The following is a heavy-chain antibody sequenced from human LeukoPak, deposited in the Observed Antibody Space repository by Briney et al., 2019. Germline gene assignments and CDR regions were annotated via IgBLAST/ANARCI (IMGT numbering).Heavy chain of an antibody. CDR2: IYYSGST. V-gene: IGHV4-31*03. J-gene: IGHJ4*02. CDR3: ARAGNYYDSSGYSVY. D-gene: IGHD3-22*01. Sequence: SETLSLTCTVSGGSISSGGYYWSWIRQHPGKGLEWIGYIYYSGSTYYNPSLKSRVTISVDTSKNQFSLKLSSVTAADTAVYYCARAGNYYDSSGYSVYWGQGTLVTVSS. CDR1: GGSISSGGYY.